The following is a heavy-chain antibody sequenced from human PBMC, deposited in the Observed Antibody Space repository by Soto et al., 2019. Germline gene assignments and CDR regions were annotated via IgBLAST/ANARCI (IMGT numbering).Heavy chain of an antibody. J-gene: IGHJ4*02. CDR3: ARDVGLDYGDYPYYFDY. Sequence: EVQLVESGGGLVQPGGSLRLSCAASGFTFSSYSMTWVRQAPGKGLEGVSYISSSSSTIYYADSVKGRFTISRDNAKNSLYLQMNSLRAEDTAVYYCARDVGLDYGDYPYYFDYWGQGTLVTVSS. V-gene: IGHV3-48*01. D-gene: IGHD4-17*01. CDR2: ISSSSSTI. CDR1: GFTFSSYS.